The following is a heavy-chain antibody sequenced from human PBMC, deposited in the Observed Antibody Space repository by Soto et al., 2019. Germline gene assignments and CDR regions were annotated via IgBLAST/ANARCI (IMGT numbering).Heavy chain of an antibody. CDR3: AKAPYGVTFPFDY. V-gene: IGHV3-23*01. J-gene: IGHJ4*02. Sequence: PGGSLRLSCAASGFTFSSYAMSWVRQPPGKGLEWVSAISGSGVGTYYADSVKGRFTISRDNSKNTLYLQMNSLRAEDTAVYYCAKAPYGVTFPFDYWGQGTLVTVSS. D-gene: IGHD4-4*01. CDR2: ISGSGVGT. CDR1: GFTFSSYA.